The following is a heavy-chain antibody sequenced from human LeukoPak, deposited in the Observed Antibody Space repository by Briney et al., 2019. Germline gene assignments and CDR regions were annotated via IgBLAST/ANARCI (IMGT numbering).Heavy chain of an antibody. CDR1: GYTFSGYY. CDR2: INPNSGGT. Sequence: ASVKVSCKASGYTFSGYYMHWVRQPPGQGLEWMGWINPNSGGTNYAQKFQGRVTMTRDTSISTAYMELSSLRSVDTAVYYCAREEGAVADPFDYWGQGTLVTVSS. CDR3: AREEGAVADPFDY. J-gene: IGHJ4*02. D-gene: IGHD6-19*01. V-gene: IGHV1-2*02.